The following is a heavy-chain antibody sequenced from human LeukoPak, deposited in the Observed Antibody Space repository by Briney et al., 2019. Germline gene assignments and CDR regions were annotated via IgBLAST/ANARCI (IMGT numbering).Heavy chain of an antibody. Sequence: SETLSPTCTVSGGSINSRSYYWGWIRQPPGKGLEWIGSVYYGGTTYYNPSLKSRVTISEDTSKNQFSLKLSSVTAADTAVYYCARRATTVTTGYYYYMDVWGKGTTVTVSS. CDR1: GGSINSRSYY. V-gene: IGHV4-39*01. J-gene: IGHJ6*03. CDR2: VYYGGTT. CDR3: ARRATTVTTGYYYYMDV. D-gene: IGHD4-17*01.